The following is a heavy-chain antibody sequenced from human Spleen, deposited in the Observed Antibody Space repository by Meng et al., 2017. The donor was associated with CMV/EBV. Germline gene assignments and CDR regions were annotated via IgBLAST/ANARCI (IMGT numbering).Heavy chain of an antibody. CDR2: IYSGDDSA. CDR1: VFTVSNYA. V-gene: IGHV3-23*03. CDR3: AKGENVFAPVGYVDN. D-gene: IGHD3-16*01. Sequence: VFTVSNYAMNWVRQAPGKGLDWVSVIYSGDDSAFCADSVKGRFTISRDDSKNTQYLQMDSLRAEDTAVDYCAKGENVFAPVGYVDNWGQGTLVTVSS. J-gene: IGHJ4*02.